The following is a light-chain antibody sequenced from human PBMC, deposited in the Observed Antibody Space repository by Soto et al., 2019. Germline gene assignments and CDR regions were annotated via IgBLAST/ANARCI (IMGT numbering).Light chain of an antibody. CDR2: EVS. CDR1: SSDIGGYNY. V-gene: IGLV2-14*01. CDR3: NSYRSTSTLVV. Sequence: QSVLTQPASVSGSPGQSITISCTGTSSDIGGYNYVSWYQQHPNKAPKLMIYEVSNRPSGVSNRFSGSKSGNTASLTISGLQAEDEDDYYCNSYRSTSTLVVFGGGTKVTVL. J-gene: IGLJ2*01.